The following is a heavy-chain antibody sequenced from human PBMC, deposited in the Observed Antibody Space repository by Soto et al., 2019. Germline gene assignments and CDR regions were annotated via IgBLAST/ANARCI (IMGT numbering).Heavy chain of an antibody. CDR2: IIPVFEAA. CDR1: GGSFKSYG. V-gene: IGHV1-69*01. CDR3: ATHEGHNWNDNFDS. J-gene: IGHJ4*02. Sequence: QVRLVQSGAEVKKPGSSVKVSCKASGGSFKSYGLSWVRQAPGQGLEWMGEIIPVFEAAKYAQTFQGRLTITADESTSTAYLEMSSLRSDDTAVYYCATHEGHNWNDNFDSWGQGTLVAVSS. D-gene: IGHD1-1*01.